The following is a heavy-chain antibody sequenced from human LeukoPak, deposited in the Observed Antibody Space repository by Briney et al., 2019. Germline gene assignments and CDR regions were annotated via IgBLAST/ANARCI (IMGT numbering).Heavy chain of an antibody. Sequence: SETLSLTCAVYGGSFSGYYWSWIRQPPGKGLEWIGEINHSGSTNYNPSLKSRVTISVGTSKNQFSLKLSSVTAADTAVCYCARGRTAAAGTYTDYWGQGTLVTVSS. D-gene: IGHD6-13*01. CDR3: ARGRTAAAGTYTDY. CDR2: INHSGST. V-gene: IGHV4-34*01. CDR1: GGSFSGYY. J-gene: IGHJ4*02.